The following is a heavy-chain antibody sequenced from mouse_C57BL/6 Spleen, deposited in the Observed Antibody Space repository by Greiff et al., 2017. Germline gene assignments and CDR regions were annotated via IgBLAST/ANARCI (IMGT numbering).Heavy chain of an antibody. D-gene: IGHD1-1*01. CDR2: IHPNSGST. CDR3: LYYGSPYYAMDY. CDR1: GYTFTSYW. Sequence: VQLQQPGAELVKPGASVKLSCKASGYTFTSYWMHWVKQRPGQGLEWIGMIHPNSGSTNYNEKFKSKATLTVDKSSSTAYMQLSSLTSEDSAVYYCLYYGSPYYAMDYWGQGTSVTVSS. V-gene: IGHV1-64*01. J-gene: IGHJ4*01.